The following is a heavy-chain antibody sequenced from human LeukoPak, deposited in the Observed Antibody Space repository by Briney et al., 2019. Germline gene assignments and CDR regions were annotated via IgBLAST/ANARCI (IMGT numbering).Heavy chain of an antibody. D-gene: IGHD3-3*01. CDR3: ARVPYYDFWSGYYTDPGY. J-gene: IGHJ4*02. Sequence: GGSLRLSCAASGFTFSSYEMNWVRQAPGKGLEWVSYISSSGSTIYYADSAKGRFTISRDNAKNSLYLQMNSLRAEDTAVYYCARVPYYDFWSGYYTDPGYWGQGTLVTVSS. V-gene: IGHV3-48*03. CDR1: GFTFSSYE. CDR2: ISSSGSTI.